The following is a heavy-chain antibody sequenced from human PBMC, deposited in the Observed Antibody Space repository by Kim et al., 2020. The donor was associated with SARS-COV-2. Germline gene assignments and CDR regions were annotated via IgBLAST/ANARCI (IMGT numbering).Heavy chain of an antibody. CDR1: GFTFDDYA. J-gene: IGHJ1*01. Sequence: GGSLRLSCAASGFTFDDYAMHWVRQAPGKGLEWVALISGDGGGTYYADSVKGRFTISRDNSKNSLYLQMNSLRTEDTALYYCAKDLGPEYSYGSGRWGQGALGTVSS. D-gene: IGHD3-10*01. V-gene: IGHV3-43*02. CDR3: AKDLGPEYSYGSGR. CDR2: ISGDGGGT.